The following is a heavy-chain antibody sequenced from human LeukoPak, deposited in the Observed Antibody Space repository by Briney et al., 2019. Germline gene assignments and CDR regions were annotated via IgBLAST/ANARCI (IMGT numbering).Heavy chain of an antibody. D-gene: IGHD5-12*01. CDR3: ARNRGYSGYEYEFDY. V-gene: IGHV4-4*02. J-gene: IGHJ4*02. CDR2: IYHSGST. Sequence: PSETLSLTCAVSGGSISSSNWWSWVRQPPGKGLEWIGEIYHSGSTNYNPSLKSRVTISVDKSKNQFSLKLSSVTAADTAVYYCARNRGYSGYEYEFDYWGQGTLVTVSS. CDR1: GGSISSSNW.